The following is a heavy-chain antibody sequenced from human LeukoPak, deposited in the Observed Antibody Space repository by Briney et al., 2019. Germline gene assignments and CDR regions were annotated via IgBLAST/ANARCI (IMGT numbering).Heavy chain of an antibody. Sequence: GGSLRLSCAASGFSFSSYTLNWVRQAPGKGLEWVSAISGSGGNTYYADSVKGRFTISRDNAKNSLYLQMNSLRAEDTALYYCAKESGFNGSGSCNYWGQGTLVTVSS. V-gene: IGHV3-23*01. J-gene: IGHJ4*02. CDR3: AKESGFNGSGSCNY. CDR2: ISGSGGNT. CDR1: GFSFSSYT. D-gene: IGHD3-10*01.